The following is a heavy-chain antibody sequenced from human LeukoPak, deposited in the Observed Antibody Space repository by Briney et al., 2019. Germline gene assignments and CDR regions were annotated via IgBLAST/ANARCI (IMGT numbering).Heavy chain of an antibody. CDR1: GGSLSSSSYY. CDR3: ARDGKWEPPR. J-gene: IGHJ4*02. CDR2: IYYSGST. D-gene: IGHD1-26*01. V-gene: IGHV4-39*07. Sequence: PSETLSLTCTVSGGSLSSSSYYWGWIRQPPGKGLEWIGSIYYSGSTYYNPSLKSRVTISVDTSKNQFSLKLSSVTAADTAVYYCARDGKWEPPRWGQGTLVTVSS.